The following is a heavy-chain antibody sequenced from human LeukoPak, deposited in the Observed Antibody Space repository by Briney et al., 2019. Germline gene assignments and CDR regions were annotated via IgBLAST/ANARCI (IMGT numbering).Heavy chain of an antibody. J-gene: IGHJ5*02. CDR1: GGSFSGYY. CDR2: INHSGST. CDR3: ARTSIYYDSSGYRS. Sequence: SETLSLTCAVYGGSFSGYYWSWIRQPPGKGLEWIGEINHSGSTNYNPSLKSRVTVSVDTSKNQFSLKLSSVTAADTAVYYCARTSIYYDSSGYRSWGQGTLVTVSS. D-gene: IGHD3-22*01. V-gene: IGHV4-34*01.